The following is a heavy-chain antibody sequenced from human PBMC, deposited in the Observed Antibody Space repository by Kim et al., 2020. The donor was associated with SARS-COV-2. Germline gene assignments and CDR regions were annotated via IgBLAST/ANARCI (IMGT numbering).Heavy chain of an antibody. Sequence: CNPSLKSRVTRSVDTSKNQFSLKLSSVTAADTTVYYCARGRLGRQSTFDYWGQGTLVTVSS. CDR3: ARGRLGRQSTFDY. J-gene: IGHJ4*02. D-gene: IGHD3-16*01. V-gene: IGHV4-34*13.